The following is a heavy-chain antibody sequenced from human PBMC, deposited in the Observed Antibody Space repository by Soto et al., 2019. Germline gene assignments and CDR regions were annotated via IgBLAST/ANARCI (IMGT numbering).Heavy chain of an antibody. V-gene: IGHV1-46*01. CDR2: INPSGGST. Sequence: SVNVSCQAAAYNFTGYYMHWVRQAPGQGLEWMGIINPSGGSTSYAQKFQGRVTMTRDTSTSTVYMELSSLRSEDTAVYYCARGTVGATEDYWGQGTLVTDSS. J-gene: IGHJ4*02. CDR3: ARGTVGATEDY. CDR1: AYNFTGYY. D-gene: IGHD1-26*01.